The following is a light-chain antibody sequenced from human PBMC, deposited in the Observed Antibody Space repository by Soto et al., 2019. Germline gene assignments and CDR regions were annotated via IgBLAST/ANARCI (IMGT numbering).Light chain of an antibody. V-gene: IGLV2-8*01. Sequence: QSALTQPPSASGSPGQSVTISCTGTSSDVGGYNYVSWYQQHPGKAPKLMIYAVTERPSGVPDRFSGSKSGNTASLTVSGLQVEDEADYYCSSYAASNSPYVFGTGTKLTVL. CDR3: SSYAASNSPYV. CDR2: AVT. J-gene: IGLJ1*01. CDR1: SSDVGGYNY.